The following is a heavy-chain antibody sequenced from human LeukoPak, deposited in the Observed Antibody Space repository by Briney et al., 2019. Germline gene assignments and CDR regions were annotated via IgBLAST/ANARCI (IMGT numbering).Heavy chain of an antibody. V-gene: IGHV4-39*07. CDR1: GGSISSSSYY. CDR3: ARSSGYCSSTSCYFFYWFDP. J-gene: IGHJ5*02. CDR2: IYYSGST. Sequence: SETLSLTCTVSGGSISSSSYYWGWIRQPPGKGLEWIGSIYYSGSTYYNPPLKSRVTISVDTSKNQFSLKLSSVTAADTAVYYCARSSGYCSSTSCYFFYWFDPWGQGTLVTVSS. D-gene: IGHD2-2*01.